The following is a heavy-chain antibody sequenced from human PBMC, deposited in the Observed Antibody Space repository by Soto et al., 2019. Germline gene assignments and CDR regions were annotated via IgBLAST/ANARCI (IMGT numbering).Heavy chain of an antibody. D-gene: IGHD6-13*01. J-gene: IGHJ6*02. Sequence: QVQLVESGGGLVKPGGSLRLSCAASGFTFSDYYMTWIRQPPGKGLEWVSYISGSGTTIYYADSVKGRFTVSRDNARNSLYLQMNSLRAEDTAFYYCARGWQQLPRPHPHYYGMDVWGQGTTVTVSS. CDR3: ARGWQQLPRPHPHYYGMDV. CDR2: ISGSGTTI. CDR1: GFTFSDYY. V-gene: IGHV3-11*01.